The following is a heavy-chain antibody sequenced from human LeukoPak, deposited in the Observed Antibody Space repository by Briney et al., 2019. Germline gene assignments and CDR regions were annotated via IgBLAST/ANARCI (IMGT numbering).Heavy chain of an antibody. CDR1: GYTFTGYY. Sequence: ASVKVSCKASGYTFTGYYMHWVQQAPGQGLEWMGWINPDSGGTNYAQKFQGRVTMTRDTSISTAYMELSRLRSDDTAVYYCARDRIAEAREDAFDIWGQGTMVTVSS. D-gene: IGHD6-13*01. V-gene: IGHV1-2*02. CDR2: INPDSGGT. CDR3: ARDRIAEAREDAFDI. J-gene: IGHJ3*02.